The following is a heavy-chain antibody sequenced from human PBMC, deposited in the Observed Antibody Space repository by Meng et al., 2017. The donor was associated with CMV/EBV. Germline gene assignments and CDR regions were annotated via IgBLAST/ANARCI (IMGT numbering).Heavy chain of an antibody. Sequence: GESLKISCAASGFTFSGSAMHWVRQASGKGLEWVGRIRSKANSYATAYAASVKGRFTISRDDSKNTAYLQMNSLKTEDTAVYYCTRDFEVGATEDYWGQGTLVTVSS. V-gene: IGHV3-73*01. CDR1: GFTFSGSA. CDR3: TRDFEVGATEDY. CDR2: IRSKANSYAT. J-gene: IGHJ4*02. D-gene: IGHD1-26*01.